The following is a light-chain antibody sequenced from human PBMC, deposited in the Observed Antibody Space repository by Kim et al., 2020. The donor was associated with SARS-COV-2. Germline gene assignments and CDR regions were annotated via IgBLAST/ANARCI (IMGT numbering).Light chain of an antibody. CDR1: QSINTW. CDR3: QKHNGP. J-gene: IGKJ4*01. Sequence: STLSASVGDRVTITCRASQSINTWLAWYQHIPGKAPKLLIYSASILESGVPSRFSGSGSGTEFTLAISSLQPEDFATYYCQKHNGPFGGGTKLEI. CDR2: SAS. V-gene: IGKV1-5*01.